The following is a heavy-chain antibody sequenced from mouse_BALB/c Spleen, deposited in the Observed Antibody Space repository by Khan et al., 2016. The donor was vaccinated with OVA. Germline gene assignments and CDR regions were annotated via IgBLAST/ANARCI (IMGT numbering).Heavy chain of an antibody. CDR3: ARGTFDY. D-gene: IGHD3-3*01. CDR1: GYSFTTYY. CDR2: IDPFNTGT. Sequence: VQLQQSGPELMKPGASVNISCKASGYSFTTYYIHWVKQSRGKSLEWIGYIDPFNTGTDYNQKFKGQATLTVDKSSNIGYMHLTILTSEDSAVYYCARGTFDYWSQRTLVTVSA. J-gene: IGHJ3*01. V-gene: IGHV1S135*01.